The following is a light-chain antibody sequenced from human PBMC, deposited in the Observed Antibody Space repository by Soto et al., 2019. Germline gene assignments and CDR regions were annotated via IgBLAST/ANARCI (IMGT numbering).Light chain of an antibody. J-gene: IGLJ2*01. V-gene: IGLV1-47*01. CDR2: RNN. Sequence: QSVLTQPPSASGTPGQRVTISCSGSSSNIVSNYVYWYQQLPGTAPKLLIYRNNQRPSGVPDRFSGSKSGTSSSLAISGLRSEDEADSYCAAWDDSLSCGLCGGVTKLTVL. CDR1: SSNIVSNY. CDR3: AAWDDSLSCGL.